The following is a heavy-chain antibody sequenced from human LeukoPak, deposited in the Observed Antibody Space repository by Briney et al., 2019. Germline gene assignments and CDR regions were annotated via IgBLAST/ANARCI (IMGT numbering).Heavy chain of an antibody. CDR3: ARSTLKVVRGDYRDGQDAFDI. CDR1: GGSTSSSSYY. D-gene: IGHD3-10*01. CDR2: IYYSGST. J-gene: IGHJ3*02. Sequence: PSETLSLTCTVSGGSTSSSSYYWGWIRQPPGEGLEWIGSIYYSGSTYFNPSLKSRVTISVDTSKNQFSLKLSSVTAADTAVYYCARSTLKVVRGDYRDGQDAFDIWGQGTMVTVSS. V-gene: IGHV4-39*07.